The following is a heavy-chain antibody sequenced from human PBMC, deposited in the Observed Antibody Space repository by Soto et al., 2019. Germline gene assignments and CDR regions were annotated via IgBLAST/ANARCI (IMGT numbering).Heavy chain of an antibody. Sequence: QVQLVQSGAEVKKPGASVKVSCQASGYTFTSNFIHWVRQAPGQGLEWMGEINPRAGSTTYAQKFQGRLTVTRDTSTRTVYMNLSSLTSDDTAVYYCTRLRLLKGAFDVWGQGTMVTVSS. CDR2: INPRAGST. J-gene: IGHJ3*01. CDR3: TRLRLLKGAFDV. CDR1: GYTFTSNF. V-gene: IGHV1-46*03.